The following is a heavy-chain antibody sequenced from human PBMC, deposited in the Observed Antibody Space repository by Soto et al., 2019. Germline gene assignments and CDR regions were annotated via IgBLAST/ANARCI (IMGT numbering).Heavy chain of an antibody. CDR3: AKSPYSSGWYKVAEYFQH. V-gene: IGHV3-30*18. CDR1: GFTFSSYG. D-gene: IGHD6-19*01. CDR2: ISYDGSNK. J-gene: IGHJ1*01. Sequence: GGSLRLSCAASGFTFSSYGMHWVRQAPGKGLEWVAVISYDGSNKYYADSVKGRFTISRDNSKNTLYLQMNSLRAEDTAVYYCAKSPYSSGWYKVAEYFQHWGQGTLVTVSS.